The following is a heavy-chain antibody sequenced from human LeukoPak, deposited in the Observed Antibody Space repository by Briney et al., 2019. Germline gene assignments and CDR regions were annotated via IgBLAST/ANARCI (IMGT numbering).Heavy chain of an antibody. Sequence: ASVKVSCKASGGTFSSYAISWVRQAPGQGLEWMGMIYPRDGSTSYAQKFQGRVTVTRDTSTSTVHMELSGLRSEDTAVYYCAGDQEAFDYWGQGTLVTVPS. J-gene: IGHJ4*02. CDR3: AGDQEAFDY. CDR1: GGTFSSYA. CDR2: IYPRDGST. V-gene: IGHV1-46*01.